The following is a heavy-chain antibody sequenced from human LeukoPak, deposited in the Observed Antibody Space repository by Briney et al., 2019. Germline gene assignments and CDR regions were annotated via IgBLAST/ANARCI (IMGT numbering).Heavy chain of an antibody. J-gene: IGHJ4*02. V-gene: IGHV3-48*03. CDR2: ISSSASVE. CDR1: GFTLSSYE. CDR3: ARGEQLNYFVY. Sequence: GGSLRLSCAAPGFTLSSYEMSWVRQAPGKGLEWLSYISSSASVEKYADSVKGRFTISRDNAKNSLYLQMYSLRPEDTAVYYCARGEQLNYFVYWGQGALVTVSS. D-gene: IGHD1-26*01.